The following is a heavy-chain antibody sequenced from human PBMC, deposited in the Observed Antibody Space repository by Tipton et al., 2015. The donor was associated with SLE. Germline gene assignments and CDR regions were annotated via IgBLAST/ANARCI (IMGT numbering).Heavy chain of an antibody. Sequence: TLSLTCTVSGGSISSSSYYWGWIRQPPGKGLEWIGSIYYSGGTYYNPSLKSRVTISVDTSKNQFSLKLSSVTAADTAVYYCARDGGSSWPFDYWGQGTLVTVSS. J-gene: IGHJ4*02. V-gene: IGHV4-39*07. D-gene: IGHD6-13*01. CDR2: IYYSGGT. CDR1: GGSISSSSYY. CDR3: ARDGGSSWPFDY.